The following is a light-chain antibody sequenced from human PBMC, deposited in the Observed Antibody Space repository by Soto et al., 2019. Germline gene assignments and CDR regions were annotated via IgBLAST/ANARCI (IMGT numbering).Light chain of an antibody. V-gene: IGLV1-40*01. CDR3: QSYDSSPSV. CDR2: DNS. Sequence: QSVLTQPPSVSGAPGQRVTISCTGSSPNIGAGYDVHWYQQLPGTAPKLLINDNSNRPSGVPDRFSGSKSGTSASLAITGLQAEDEADYYCQSYDSSPSVSGTGTKVTVL. CDR1: SPNIGAGYD. J-gene: IGLJ1*01.